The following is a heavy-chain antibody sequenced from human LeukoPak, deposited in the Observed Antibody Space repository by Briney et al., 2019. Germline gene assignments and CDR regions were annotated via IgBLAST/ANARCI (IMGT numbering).Heavy chain of an antibody. CDR3: AKGTSSSCYSAPNY. CDR2: IKSKTDGGTT. V-gene: IGHV3-15*07. CDR1: GFTFSNAW. J-gene: IGHJ4*02. Sequence: GGSLRLSCAASGFTFSNAWMNWVRQAPGKGLEWVGRIKSKTDGGTTDYAAPVKGRFTISRDDSKNTLSLRLNSLRAEDTAVYYCAKGTSSSCYSAPNYWGQGTLVTVSS. D-gene: IGHD2-15*01.